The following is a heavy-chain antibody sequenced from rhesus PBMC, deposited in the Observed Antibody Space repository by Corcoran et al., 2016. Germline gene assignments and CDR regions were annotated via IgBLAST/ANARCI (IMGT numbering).Heavy chain of an antibody. D-gene: IGHD2-39*01. J-gene: IGHJ2*01. V-gene: IGHV4-57*01. CDR1: GGSVSSSKW. CDR3: ARDRGSQFNYWYFDL. CDR2: ISGSGGST. Sequence: QLQLQESGPGLVKPSETLSLTCAVSGGSVSSSKWWSGIRQPPGKGLEWVGRISGSGGSTSYNPSLTSRVTISTDTSKNQFSLKVSSVTAADTAVYYCARDRGSQFNYWYFDLWGPGTPITISS.